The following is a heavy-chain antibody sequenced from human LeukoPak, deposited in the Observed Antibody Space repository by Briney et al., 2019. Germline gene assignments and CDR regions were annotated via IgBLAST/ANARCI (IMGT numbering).Heavy chain of an antibody. V-gene: IGHV3-9*01. D-gene: IGHD3-9*01. CDR2: ISWNSGSI. J-gene: IGHJ1*01. Sequence: GGSLRLSCAASGFTFDDYAMHWVRQAPGKGLEWVSGISWNSGSIGYADSVKGRFTISRDNAKNSLYLQMNSLRAEDTALYYCAKGKYFDWFEYFQHWGQGTLVTVSP. CDR1: GFTFDDYA. CDR3: AKGKYFDWFEYFQH.